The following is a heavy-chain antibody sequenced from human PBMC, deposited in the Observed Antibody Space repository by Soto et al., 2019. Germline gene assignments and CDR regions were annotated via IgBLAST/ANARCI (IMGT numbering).Heavy chain of an antibody. V-gene: IGHV3-23*01. CDR2: ISGSGSSI. Sequence: GSLILSCAASGFTFSDYAMTLVRQAPGKGLEWVSAISGSGSSIYYADSVKGRFTISRDNSKNTLYLQMNSLRAEDTAVYYCVKDLVSLSGNSWGQGTPVTVSS. CDR1: GFTFSDYA. CDR3: VKDLVSLSGNS. D-gene: IGHD1-26*01. J-gene: IGHJ4*02.